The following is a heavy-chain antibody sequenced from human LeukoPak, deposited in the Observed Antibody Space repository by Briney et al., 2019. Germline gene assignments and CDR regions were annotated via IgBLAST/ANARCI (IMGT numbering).Heavy chain of an antibody. Sequence: ASVKVSCKASGYTFTSYGISWVRQAPGRGLEWMGWISAYNGNTNYAQKLQGRVTMTTDTSTSTAYMELRSLRSDDTAVYYCARDGSVVVVTYYYYGMDVWGQGTTVTVSS. D-gene: IGHD3-22*01. J-gene: IGHJ6*02. CDR2: ISAYNGNT. CDR3: ARDGSVVVVTYYYYGMDV. CDR1: GYTFTSYG. V-gene: IGHV1-18*01.